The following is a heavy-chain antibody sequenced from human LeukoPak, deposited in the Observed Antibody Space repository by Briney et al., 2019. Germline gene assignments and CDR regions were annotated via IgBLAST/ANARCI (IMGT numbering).Heavy chain of an antibody. D-gene: IGHD2-15*01. J-gene: IGHJ3*02. CDR3: ATSSKPYCSGGSCYDAFDI. CDR2: FHPEDGET. Sequence: ASVKVSCKVSGYTLTELSMHWVRQAPGKGLEWMGGFHPEDGETIYAQKFQGRVTMTEDTSTDTAYMELSSLRSEDTAVYYCATSSKPYCSGGSCYDAFDIWGQGTMVTVSS. V-gene: IGHV1-24*01. CDR1: GYTLTELS.